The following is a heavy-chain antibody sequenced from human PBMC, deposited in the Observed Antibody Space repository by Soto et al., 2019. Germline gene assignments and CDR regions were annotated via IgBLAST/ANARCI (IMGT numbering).Heavy chain of an antibody. Sequence: QVQLVQSGAEVKKPGSSVKVSCKASGGTFSSYAISWVRQAPGQGLEWMGGIIPIFGTAHYAQKFQGRVTITADESTSTAYMELSGLRSEDTAVYYCARDGGPPLGRGLNWFDPWGQGTLVTVSS. CDR3: ARDGGPPLGRGLNWFDP. CDR2: IIPIFGTA. V-gene: IGHV1-69*01. CDR1: GGTFSSYA. J-gene: IGHJ5*02. D-gene: IGHD2-15*01.